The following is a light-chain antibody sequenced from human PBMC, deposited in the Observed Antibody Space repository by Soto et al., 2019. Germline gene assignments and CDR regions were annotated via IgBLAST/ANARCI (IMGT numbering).Light chain of an antibody. J-gene: IGKJ4*01. V-gene: IGKV3-20*01. CDR1: QSVSSSY. CDR2: GAS. Sequence: EIVLTQSPGPLSLSPGERVTLSCRARQSVSSSYLAWYQQKPGQAPRLLIYGASSRATGIPDRFSVSGSGTDFTLTISRLEPEDVAVYYCQQYGTSPLTFGGRTKLEIK. CDR3: QQYGTSPLT.